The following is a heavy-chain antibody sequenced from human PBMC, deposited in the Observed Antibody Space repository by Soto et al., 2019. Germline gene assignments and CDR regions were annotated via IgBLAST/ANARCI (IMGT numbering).Heavy chain of an antibody. D-gene: IGHD2-21*01. Sequence: QAQPVQSGAEVKKPGSSVKVSCTASGGTFNSYYITWVRQAPGQGLEWLGGIIPLYGTADYAQKFQDRVTITADESTFTAYLEMISLRPDDTSIYLCARDKGSAGRLVIWGQGTPVTVSS. V-gene: IGHV1-69*01. CDR2: IIPLYGTA. J-gene: IGHJ4*02. CDR1: GGTFNSYY. CDR3: ARDKGSAGRLVI.